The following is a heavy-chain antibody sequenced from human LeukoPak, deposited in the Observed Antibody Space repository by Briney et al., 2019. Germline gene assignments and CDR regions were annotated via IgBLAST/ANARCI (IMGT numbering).Heavy chain of an antibody. Sequence: SETLSLTCTVSGGSISSYYWSWIRQPPGKGLEWIGYIYYSGSTNYNPSLKSRVTISVDTSKNQFSLKLSSVTAADTAVYYCARDRFGGIAARPFDYWGQGTLVTVSS. V-gene: IGHV4-59*12. D-gene: IGHD6-6*01. CDR3: ARDRFGGIAARPFDY. CDR2: IYYSGST. CDR1: GGSISSYY. J-gene: IGHJ4*02.